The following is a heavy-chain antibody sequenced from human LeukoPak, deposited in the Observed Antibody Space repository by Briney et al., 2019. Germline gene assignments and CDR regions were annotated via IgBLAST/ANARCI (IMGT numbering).Heavy chain of an antibody. CDR3: AREFWAAPSENWFDP. CDR2: IYTSGST. D-gene: IGHD3/OR15-3a*01. Sequence: SETLSLTCTVSGGSISSYYWSWLRQPAGKGLEWIGRIYTSGSTNYNPSLKSRVTMSVDTSKNQFSLKLSSVTAADTAVYYCAREFWAAPSENWFDPWGQGTLATVSS. J-gene: IGHJ5*02. CDR1: GGSISSYY. V-gene: IGHV4-4*07.